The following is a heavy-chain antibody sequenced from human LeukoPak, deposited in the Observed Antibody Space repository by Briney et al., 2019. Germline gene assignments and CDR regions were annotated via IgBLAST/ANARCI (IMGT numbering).Heavy chain of an antibody. CDR2: ISSSSSYI. J-gene: IGHJ4*02. V-gene: IGHV3-21*01. CDR3: VRDIVPYSSNWYYFDY. Sequence: GGSLRLSCAASGFTFSSNAMSWVRQAPGKGLEWVSAISSSSSYIYYADSVKGRFTISRDDAKNSLYLQMNSLRAEDTAVYYCVRDIVPYSSNWYYFDYWGQGTLVTVSS. D-gene: IGHD6-13*01. CDR1: GFTFSSNA.